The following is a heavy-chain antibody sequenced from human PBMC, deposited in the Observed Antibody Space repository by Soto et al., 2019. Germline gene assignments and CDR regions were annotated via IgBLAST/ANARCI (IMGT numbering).Heavy chain of an antibody. CDR2: IYPGDSKT. CDR1: GFTFTNYW. J-gene: IGHJ4*02. D-gene: IGHD3-22*01. CDR3: ARHPSYYDTSGYYYSDY. V-gene: IGHV5-51*01. Sequence: GASLKISYKGFGFTFTNYWIAWVRQMPGKGLEWMGIIYPGDSKTRYSPSFQGQVTISADKSISTAFLQWSSLKASDTAMYYCARHPSYYDTSGYYYSDYWGQGTPVTVSS.